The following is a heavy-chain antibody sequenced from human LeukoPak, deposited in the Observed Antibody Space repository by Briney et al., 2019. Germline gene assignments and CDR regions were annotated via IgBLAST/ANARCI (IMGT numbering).Heavy chain of an antibody. V-gene: IGHV3-53*01. Sequence: GGSLRLSCAASGFIVSSDYMNWVRQAPGKGLEWVSVIYTDGSTYYADSVKGRFTISRDISRNTVHLQMNSLRAGDTAVYYCARDPHGYNSYFDYWGQGTLVTVSS. CDR1: GFIVSSDY. J-gene: IGHJ4*02. CDR2: IYTDGST. CDR3: ARDPHGYNSYFDY. D-gene: IGHD5-24*01.